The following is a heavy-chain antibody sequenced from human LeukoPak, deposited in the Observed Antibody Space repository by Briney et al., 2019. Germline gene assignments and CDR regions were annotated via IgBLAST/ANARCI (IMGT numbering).Heavy chain of an antibody. CDR1: GGSISSGNFL. J-gene: IGHJ5*02. D-gene: IGHD6-13*01. V-gene: IGHV4-61*02. CDR2: VSGSGTT. Sequence: SETLSLTCTVSGGSISSGNFLWSWIRQPAEKGLEWLGRVSGSGTTYYNPSLEDRITISLDTSRNQFSLHLSSVTAADTAVYYCARGIPGIPASEIPPWGQGTLVSVSS. CDR3: ARGIPGIPASEIPP.